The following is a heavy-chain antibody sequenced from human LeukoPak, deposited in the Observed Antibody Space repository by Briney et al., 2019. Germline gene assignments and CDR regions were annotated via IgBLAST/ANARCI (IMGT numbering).Heavy chain of an antibody. CDR1: GGSMSSDSHY. V-gene: IGHV4-61*02. D-gene: IGHD6-19*01. CDR2: IYPSGNT. J-gene: IGHJ4*02. CDR3: ARVAGYSTGWYPLDF. Sequence: SETLSLTCTVSGGSMSSDSHYWSWIRRPAGKGLEWIGRIYPSGNTNYNPSLESRATISIDMSKNQFSLKLSSVTAADTAVYYYARVAGYSTGWYPLDFWGQGTLVTVSS.